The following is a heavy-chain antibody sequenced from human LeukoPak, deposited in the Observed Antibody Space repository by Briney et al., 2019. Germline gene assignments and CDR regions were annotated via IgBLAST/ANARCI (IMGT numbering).Heavy chain of an antibody. Sequence: GGSLRLSCAASGFTFSSYWMHWVRQAPGKGLVWVSRIKSDGSSTSYADSVKGRFTISRDSAKNTLYLQMNSLRDEDTAVFYCVRVGRAYCGGDCYMDVWGKGTTVTVS. CDR1: GFTFSSYW. CDR3: VRVGRAYCGGDCYMDV. CDR2: IKSDGSST. D-gene: IGHD2-21*01. J-gene: IGHJ6*03. V-gene: IGHV3-74*01.